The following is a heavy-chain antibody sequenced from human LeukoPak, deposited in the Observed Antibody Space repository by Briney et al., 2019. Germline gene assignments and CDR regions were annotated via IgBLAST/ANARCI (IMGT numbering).Heavy chain of an antibody. V-gene: IGHV3-30-3*01. Sequence: GGSLRLSCAASGFTFSSYAMHWVRQAPGKGLEWVAVISYDGSNKYYADSVKGRFTISRDNSKNTLYLQMSSLRAEDTAVYYCARDARLIYYYGSGSYVDYWGQGTLVTVSS. D-gene: IGHD3-10*01. CDR2: ISYDGSNK. CDR3: ARDARLIYYYGSGSYVDY. J-gene: IGHJ4*02. CDR1: GFTFSSYA.